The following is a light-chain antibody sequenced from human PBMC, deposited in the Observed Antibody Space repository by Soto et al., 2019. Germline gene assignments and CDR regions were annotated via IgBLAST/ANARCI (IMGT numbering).Light chain of an antibody. CDR3: QQFSSDPLA. J-gene: IGKJ4*01. CDR1: QTVRNNY. V-gene: IGKV3-20*01. CDR2: DAS. Sequence: EFVLTQSPGTLSLSPGERATLSCRARQTVRNNYLAWYQQKPGQAPRLLIYDASSRATGITDRFSGGGSGTDFTVAISRLEPADFAVYYCQQFSSDPLAFGGGTKVEIK.